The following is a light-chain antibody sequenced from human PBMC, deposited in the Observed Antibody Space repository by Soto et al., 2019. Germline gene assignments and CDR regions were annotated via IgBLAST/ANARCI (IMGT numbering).Light chain of an antibody. CDR2: AAS. J-gene: IGKJ1*01. V-gene: IGKV1-9*01. CDR1: QAISSY. Sequence: DIPLTQSPSFMSASVGDRVTITCRASQAISSYLAWFQQRPGKAPKVLIYAASTLQSGVPSRFSGSASGTEFTLTSSSLQPEEFATYFCQQLNSYPWTFGQRTKLEIK. CDR3: QQLNSYPWT.